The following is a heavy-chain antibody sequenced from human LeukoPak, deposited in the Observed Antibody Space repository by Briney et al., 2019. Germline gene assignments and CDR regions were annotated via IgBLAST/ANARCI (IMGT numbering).Heavy chain of an antibody. J-gene: IGHJ4*02. CDR3: ARGPLYYDLSTGYPPSEMYYFDY. D-gene: IGHD3-9*01. CDR2: IIPIFATP. CDR1: GGTFSSYA. V-gene: IGHV1-69*05. Sequence: SVKVSCKAPGGTFSSYAVSWVRQAPGQGLEWIGGIIPIFATPDYAQKFRGRVSITTDESTSTAYMELSSLRSEDTALYYCARGPLYYDLSTGYPPSEMYYFDYWGQGTLVTVSS.